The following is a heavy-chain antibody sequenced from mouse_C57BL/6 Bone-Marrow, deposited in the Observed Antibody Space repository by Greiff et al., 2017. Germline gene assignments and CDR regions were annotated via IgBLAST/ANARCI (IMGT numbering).Heavy chain of an antibody. J-gene: IGHJ2*01. CDR3: TRGGTTVVFDY. CDR2: IDPETGDT. Sequence: VQLQQSGAELVRPGASVKLSCTASGFNIKDDYMHWVKQRPEQGLEWIGWIDPETGDTEYASKFQGKATITADTSSNTAYLQLSSLTSEDTAGYYCTRGGTTVVFDYWGQGTTLTGSS. CDR1: GFNIKDDY. V-gene: IGHV14-4*01. D-gene: IGHD1-1*01.